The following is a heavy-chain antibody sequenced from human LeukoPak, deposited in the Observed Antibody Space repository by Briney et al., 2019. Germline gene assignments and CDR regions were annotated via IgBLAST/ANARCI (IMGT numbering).Heavy chain of an antibody. Sequence: PRGSLRLSCAASGFTFSSYGMHWVRQAPGKGLEWVAVIWYDGSNKYYADSVKGRFTISRDNSKNTLYLQMNSLRAEDTAVYYCARGGGTARSFDYWGQGTLVTVSS. CDR2: IWYDGSNK. CDR1: GFTFSSYG. CDR3: ARGGGTARSFDY. D-gene: IGHD6-6*01. V-gene: IGHV3-33*01. J-gene: IGHJ4*02.